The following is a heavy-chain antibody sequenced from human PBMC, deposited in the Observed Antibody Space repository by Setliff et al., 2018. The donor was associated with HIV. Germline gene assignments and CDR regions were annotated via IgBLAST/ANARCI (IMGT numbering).Heavy chain of an antibody. CDR3: TRATYFSFWSGNFYGMDV. CDR1: GFVFGTYA. V-gene: IGHV3-64*04. CDR2: ITSDGNNT. Sequence: PGGSLRLSCSGSGFVFGTYALHWVRQAPGKGLQYISAITSDGNNTYYADSVKGRFTISRDNSKNTLELQINSLRPEDTAIYYCTRATYFSFWSGNFYGMDVWGQGTTVTVSS. J-gene: IGHJ6*02. D-gene: IGHD3-3*01.